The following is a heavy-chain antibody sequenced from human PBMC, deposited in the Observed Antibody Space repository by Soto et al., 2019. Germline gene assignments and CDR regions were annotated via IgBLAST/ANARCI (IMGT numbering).Heavy chain of an antibody. D-gene: IGHD4-17*01. CDR1: GGSFSGYY. CDR3: ARGPPFTGTFDY. CDR2: INHSGST. V-gene: IGHV4-34*01. J-gene: IGHJ4*02. Sequence: QVQLQQWGAGLLKPSETLSLTCAVYGGSFSGYYWSWIHQPPGKGLEWIGEINHSGSTNYNPSLKSRVTISVDTSKNQFSLKLSSVTAADTAVYYCARGPPFTGTFDYWGQGTLVTVSS.